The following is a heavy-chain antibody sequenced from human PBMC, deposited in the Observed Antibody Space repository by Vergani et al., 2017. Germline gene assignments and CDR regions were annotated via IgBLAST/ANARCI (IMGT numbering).Heavy chain of an antibody. V-gene: IGHV3-53*01. CDR1: GFTVSSNY. CDR3: ASALDYGGNPNYYYYYMDV. J-gene: IGHJ6*03. D-gene: IGHD4-23*01. CDR2: IYSGGST. Sequence: EVQLVESGGGLIQPGGSLRLSCAASGFTVSSNYMSWVRQAPGKGLEWVSVIYSGGSTYYADSVKGRFTISRDNSKNTLYLQMNSLRAEDTAVYYCASALDYGGNPNYYYYYMDVWGKGTTVTVSS.